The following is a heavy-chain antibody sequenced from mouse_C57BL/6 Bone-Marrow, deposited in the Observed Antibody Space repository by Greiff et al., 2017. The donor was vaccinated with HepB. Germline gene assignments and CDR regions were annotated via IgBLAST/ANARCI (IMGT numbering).Heavy chain of an antibody. CDR1: GFTFSSYA. V-gene: IGHV5-4*01. Sequence: VQLQQSGGGLVKPGGSLKLSCAASGFTFSSYAMSWVRQTPEKRLEWVATISDGGSYTYYPDNVKGRFTISRDNAKNNLYLQMSHLKSEDTAMYYCARAYYGSSPFAYWGQGTLVTVSA. D-gene: IGHD1-1*01. J-gene: IGHJ3*01. CDR2: ISDGGSYT. CDR3: ARAYYGSSPFAY.